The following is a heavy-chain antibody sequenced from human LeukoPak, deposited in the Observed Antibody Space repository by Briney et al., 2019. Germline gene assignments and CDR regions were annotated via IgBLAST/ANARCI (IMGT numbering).Heavy chain of an antibody. V-gene: IGHV3-30*18. D-gene: IGHD3-3*01. CDR2: ISYDGSNK. CDR1: GFTFSSYG. CDR3: AKSAIFGVVITDNWFDP. J-gene: IGHJ5*02. Sequence: GGSLRLSCAASGFTFSSYGMHWVRQAPGKGLEWVAVISYDGSNKYYADSVKGRFTISRDNSKNTLYLQMNSLRAEDTAVYYCAKSAIFGVVITDNWFDPWGQGTLVTVSS.